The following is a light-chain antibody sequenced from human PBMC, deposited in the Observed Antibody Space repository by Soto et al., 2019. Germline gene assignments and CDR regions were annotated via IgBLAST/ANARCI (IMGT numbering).Light chain of an antibody. J-gene: IGKJ5*01. CDR1: QSLLHSNGYNY. CDR3: MQALKTQSLT. CDR2: LGS. Sequence: DIVMTQSPLSLPVTPGEPASISCRSSQSLLHSNGYNYLDWYVQKQGQSPQLLIYLGSNRASGVPDRFIGSCSGTDFTLNISRVEADDVVVYYCMQALKTQSLTFGRGTRVEIK. V-gene: IGKV2-28*01.